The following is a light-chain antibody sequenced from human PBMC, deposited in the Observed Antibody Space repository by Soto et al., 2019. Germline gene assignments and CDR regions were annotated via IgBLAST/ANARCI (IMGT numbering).Light chain of an antibody. CDR2: GAS. V-gene: IGKV3-15*01. CDR1: QGVGSN. CDR3: QQYDAWPLT. J-gene: IGKJ4*01. Sequence: EIVMTQSPGTLSVSPGERVTVRCRASQGVGSNLAWYQQKPGQAPRLLIYGASTRASGIRGRFSGSGSGTEFTFTISKLQSEDFGDYYCQQYDAWPLTFGGGIKVEIK.